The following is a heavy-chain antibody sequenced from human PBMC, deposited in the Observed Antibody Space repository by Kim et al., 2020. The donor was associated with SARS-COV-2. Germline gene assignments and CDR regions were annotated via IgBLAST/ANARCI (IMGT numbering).Heavy chain of an antibody. Sequence: AQKFQGRVTMTRNTSISTAYMELSSLRSEDTAVYYCARGGGSSGWSGFDPWGQGTLVTVSS. D-gene: IGHD6-19*01. V-gene: IGHV1-8*01. J-gene: IGHJ5*02. CDR3: ARGGGSSGWSGFDP.